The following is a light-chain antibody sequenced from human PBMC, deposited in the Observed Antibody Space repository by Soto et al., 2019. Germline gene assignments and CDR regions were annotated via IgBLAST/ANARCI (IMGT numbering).Light chain of an antibody. J-gene: IGKJ3*01. CDR3: QQLHSYPFT. CDR2: TAS. V-gene: IGKV1-9*01. Sequence: DIQLTQSPSFLSASVGDRVTITCRASQGISSYLAWYQPKPGKAPKLLIYTASTLQGGVPSRFSGSGSGTEFTLTISSLQPEDFATYYCQQLHSYPFTFGPGTKVDF. CDR1: QGISSY.